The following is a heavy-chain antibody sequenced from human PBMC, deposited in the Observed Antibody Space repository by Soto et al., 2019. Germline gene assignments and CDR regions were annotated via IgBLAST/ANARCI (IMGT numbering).Heavy chain of an antibody. J-gene: IGHJ4*02. CDR2: ISSTSSTI. Sequence: ASGFTFGSSSMSWLRQAPGKGLEWVSYISSTSSTIYYADSVKGRFTISRDNAKNSLYLQMNSLRAEDTAVYYCARDKDGSGSYDPVDYWGQGTLVTVSS. CDR1: GFTFGSSS. V-gene: IGHV3-48*01. CDR3: ARDKDGSGSYDPVDY. D-gene: IGHD3-10*01.